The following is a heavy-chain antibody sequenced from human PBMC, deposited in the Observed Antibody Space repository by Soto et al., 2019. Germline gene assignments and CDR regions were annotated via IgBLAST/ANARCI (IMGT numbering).Heavy chain of an antibody. CDR1: GFTFTSHA. CDR3: VKDFRCAD. Sequence: EVQLLESGGGLVQPGGSLKLSCVASGFTFTSHAMSWVRQAPGKGLEWVSAISGDGADTYYADSVRGRFTISRDNSKNTLSLQMNSLRDEDTALYYCVKDFRCADWGQGTLVTVSS. CDR2: ISGDGADT. D-gene: IGHD2-8*01. J-gene: IGHJ4*02. V-gene: IGHV3-23*01.